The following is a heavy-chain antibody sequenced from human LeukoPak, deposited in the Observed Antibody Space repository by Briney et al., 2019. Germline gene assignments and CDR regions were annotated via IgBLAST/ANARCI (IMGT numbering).Heavy chain of an antibody. CDR3: ASGLGEWGVFDF. Sequence: ASVKVSCRTSGYTFSNFAFRWVRQAPGQGLQWMGWISAKHGDTNIPPILQGRVTMTTDTSTSTVYMELRGLTSDDTAMYYCASGLGEWGVFDFWGQGTLVTVSA. CDR2: ISAKHGDT. V-gene: IGHV1-18*01. J-gene: IGHJ4*02. CDR1: GYTFSNFA. D-gene: IGHD3-10*01.